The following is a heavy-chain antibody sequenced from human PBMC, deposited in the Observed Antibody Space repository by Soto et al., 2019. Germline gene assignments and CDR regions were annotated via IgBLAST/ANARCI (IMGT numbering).Heavy chain of an antibody. Sequence: EVQRLESGGGLVQPGGSLRLSCAASGFTFSSYAMSWVRQAPGKGLEWVSAISGSGGSTYYADSVKGRFTISRDNSKKTLYLQMNSLRAEDTAVYYCAKSSTGCINYDFWSGYSYYYGLDVWGQGTTVTVSS. CDR2: ISGSGGST. CDR3: AKSSTGCINYDFWSGYSYYYGLDV. D-gene: IGHD3-3*01. CDR1: GFTFSSYA. V-gene: IGHV3-23*01. J-gene: IGHJ6*02.